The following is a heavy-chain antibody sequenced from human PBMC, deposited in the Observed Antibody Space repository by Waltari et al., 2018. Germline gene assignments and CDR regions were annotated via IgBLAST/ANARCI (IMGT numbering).Heavy chain of an antibody. CDR2: ISYNSRNI. V-gene: IGHV3-30*04. Sequence: QVQLVESGGGVVQPGRSLRLSCAASEFTFSSSAMHWVRHAPGKWLELVEVISYNSRNIYDVNSVKGRFTISRDNSKKTLYLQMNSLRAEDTAVYYCARDYCDRTNCHGMDVWGQGTTVIVSS. J-gene: IGHJ6*02. CDR3: ARDYCDRTNCHGMDV. CDR1: EFTFSSSA. D-gene: IGHD3-22*01.